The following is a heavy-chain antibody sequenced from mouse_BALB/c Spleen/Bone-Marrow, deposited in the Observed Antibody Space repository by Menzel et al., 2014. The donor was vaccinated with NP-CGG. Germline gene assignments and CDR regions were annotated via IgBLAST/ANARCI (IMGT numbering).Heavy chain of an antibody. Sequence: DVQLQESGTVLARPGAAVKMSRKASGYTFSNYWMHWIKQRPGQGLEWIGTIHPGNSDTTYNQKFKGKAKLTAVTSASTEYMRLTSLKNEDSAIYYCTTLARNNFDYWGQGTTLTVSS. CDR2: IHPGNSDT. CDR3: TTLARNNFDY. J-gene: IGHJ2*01. V-gene: IGHV1-5*01. CDR1: GYTFSNYW. D-gene: IGHD3-1*01.